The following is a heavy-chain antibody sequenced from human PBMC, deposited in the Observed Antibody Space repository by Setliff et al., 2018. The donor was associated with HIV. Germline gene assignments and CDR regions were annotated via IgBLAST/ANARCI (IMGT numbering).Heavy chain of an antibody. CDR1: GYTFTRNG. V-gene: IGHV1-18*01. J-gene: IGHJ6*02. CDR3: ARDHCSSSGCYEYSYYGMDV. CDR2: VSAYNGNT. D-gene: IGHD2-2*01. Sequence: AAVQVSCKPSGYTFTRNGISWVRQAPGQGREWMGWVSAYNGNTNYAQTFQGRVTITRNTSISTASMELSSLMSEDTAVYYCARDHCSSSGCYEYSYYGMDVWGQGTKVTVSS.